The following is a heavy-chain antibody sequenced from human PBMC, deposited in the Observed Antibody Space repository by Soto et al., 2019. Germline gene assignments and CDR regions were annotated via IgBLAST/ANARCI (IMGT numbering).Heavy chain of an antibody. CDR2: FDPEDGET. CDR3: ARDYSDFYDILTGYLGPR. J-gene: IGHJ3*01. V-gene: IGHV1-24*01. D-gene: IGHD3-9*01. Sequence: HWVRQAPGKGLEWMGGFDPEDGETIYAQKFQGRVTMTEDTSTDTAYMELSSLRSEDTAVYYCARDYSDFYDILTGYLGPRWGQGTMVTVSS.